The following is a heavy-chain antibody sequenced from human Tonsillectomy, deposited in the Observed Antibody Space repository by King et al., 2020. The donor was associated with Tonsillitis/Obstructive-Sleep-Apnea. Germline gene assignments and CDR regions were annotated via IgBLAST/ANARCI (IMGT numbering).Heavy chain of an antibody. CDR2: IYPGDSDT. J-gene: IGHJ4*02. CDR3: ARPGGLSGSYYPFDF. Sequence: QLVQSGAEVKKPGESLKISCKGSGYCFTSYWIGWVRQMPGKGLEWMGIIYPGDSDTRYSPSFQGQVTISADNSINTAYLQWSSLKASDTSMYYCARPGGLSGSYYPFDFWGQGTLVTVSS. V-gene: IGHV5-51*01. D-gene: IGHD1-26*01. CDR1: GYCFTSYW.